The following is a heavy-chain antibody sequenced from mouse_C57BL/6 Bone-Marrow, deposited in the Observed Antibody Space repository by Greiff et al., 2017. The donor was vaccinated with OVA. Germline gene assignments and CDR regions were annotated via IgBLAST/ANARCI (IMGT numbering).Heavy chain of an antibody. Sequence: DVKLVESVAELVRPGASVKLSCTASGFNIKNTYMHWVKQRPEQGLEWIGRIDPANGNTKYAPKFQGKATITADTSSNTAYLQLSSLTSEDTAIYYCAPLHYYGSSPSYAMDYWGQGTSVTVSS. CDR3: APLHYYGSSPSYAMDY. CDR2: IDPANGNT. D-gene: IGHD1-1*01. J-gene: IGHJ4*01. V-gene: IGHV14-3*01. CDR1: GFNIKNTY.